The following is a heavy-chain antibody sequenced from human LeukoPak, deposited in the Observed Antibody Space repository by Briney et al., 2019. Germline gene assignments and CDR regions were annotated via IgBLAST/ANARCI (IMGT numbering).Heavy chain of an antibody. J-gene: IGHJ4*02. D-gene: IGHD6-19*01. CDR3: ARGGGGDGSGWSTTDY. CDR1: GFTFSNYW. V-gene: IGHV3-7*01. Sequence: GGSLRLSCVASGFTFSNYWMSWVRQAPGKGLEWVANINQDGSEKYDVDSAKGRFTISRDNAKNSLYLQMNSLRVEDTSMYYCARGGGGDGSGWSTTDYWGQGTLVTISS. CDR2: INQDGSEK.